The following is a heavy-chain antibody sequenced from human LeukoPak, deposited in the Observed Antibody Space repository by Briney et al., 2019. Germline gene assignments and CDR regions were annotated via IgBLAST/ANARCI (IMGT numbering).Heavy chain of an antibody. D-gene: IGHD3-3*01. V-gene: IGHV3-30*02. CDR2: IRYDGSNK. CDR1: GFTFSSYG. CDR3: AKGERFLEWLLDFDY. J-gene: IGHJ4*02. Sequence: GGSLRLYCAASGFTFSSYGMHWLRQAPGKGLEWVAFIRYDGSNKYYADSVKGRFTISRDNSKNTLYLQMNSLRAEDTAVYYCAKGERFLEWLLDFDYWGQGTLVTVSS.